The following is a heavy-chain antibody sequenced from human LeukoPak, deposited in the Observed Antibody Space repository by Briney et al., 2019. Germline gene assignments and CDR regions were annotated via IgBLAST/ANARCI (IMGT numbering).Heavy chain of an antibody. CDR2: ISNSGGGT. D-gene: IGHD2-15*01. CDR1: EFTFSTYA. J-gene: IGHJ3*02. CDR3: AKGGGPRAFDI. Sequence: GGSLRLSCTASEFTFSTYAMSWVRQAPGKGPEWVSAISNSGGGTYYADFVKGRFTISRDNSKNTLYLQMNTLRAEDTAVYYCAKGGGPRAFDIWGQGTMVTVSS. V-gene: IGHV3-23*01.